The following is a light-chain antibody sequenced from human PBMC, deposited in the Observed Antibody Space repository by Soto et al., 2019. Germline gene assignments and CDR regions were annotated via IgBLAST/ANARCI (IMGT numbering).Light chain of an antibody. J-gene: IGKJ1*01. Sequence: EIVLTQSPGTVSLSPGERATLSCRASQSVSSSYLAWYQQKPGQAPRLLIYGASSRATGIPDRFSGSGFGTDFTLTISRLEPEDFAVYYCQQYGSSPSATFGQGTKVEIK. V-gene: IGKV3-20*01. CDR1: QSVSSSY. CDR3: QQYGSSPSAT. CDR2: GAS.